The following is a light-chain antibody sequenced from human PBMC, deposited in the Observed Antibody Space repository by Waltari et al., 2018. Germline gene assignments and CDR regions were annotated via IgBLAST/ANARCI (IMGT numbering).Light chain of an antibody. CDR3: QTWGTGTHVV. V-gene: IGLV4-69*01. Sequence: QPELTQSPSASASLGASVKLTCILSSGHSSYAIAWHQQQPQTGPRYLMKLNRDGTHNQGDVIPDPFSGASSAAERYLTISSLQSEDEADYYCQTWGTGTHVVFGGGTKLTVL. CDR2: LNRDGTH. J-gene: IGLJ2*01. CDR1: SGHSSYA.